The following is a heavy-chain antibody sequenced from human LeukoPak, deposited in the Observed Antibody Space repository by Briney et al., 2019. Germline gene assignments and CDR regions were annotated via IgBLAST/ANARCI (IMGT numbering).Heavy chain of an antibody. J-gene: IGHJ3*02. CDR3: AREPNWGFDAFDI. Sequence: SETLSLTCAVYGGSFSGYYWSWIRQPPGKGLEWIGEINHSGSTNYNPSLKSRVTISVDTSKNQFSLKPSSVTAADTAVYYCAREPNWGFDAFDIWGQGTMVTVSS. V-gene: IGHV4-34*01. D-gene: IGHD7-27*01. CDR2: INHSGST. CDR1: GGSFSGYY.